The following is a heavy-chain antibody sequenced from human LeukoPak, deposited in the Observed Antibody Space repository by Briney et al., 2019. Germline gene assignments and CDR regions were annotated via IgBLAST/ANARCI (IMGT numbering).Heavy chain of an antibody. CDR2: INPNSGGT. CDR1: GYTFTRYY. CDR3: ASRSIVVVPAAMRVDY. V-gene: IGHV1-2*02. Sequence: ASVKVSCKASGYTFTRYYMHWVRQAPGQGLEWMGWINPNSGGTNYAQKFQGRVTMTRDTSISTAYMELSRLRSDDTAVYYCASRSIVVVPAAMRVDYWGQGTLVTVSS. J-gene: IGHJ4*02. D-gene: IGHD2-2*01.